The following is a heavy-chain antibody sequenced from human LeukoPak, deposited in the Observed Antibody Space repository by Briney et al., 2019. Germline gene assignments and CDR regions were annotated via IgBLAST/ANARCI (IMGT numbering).Heavy chain of an antibody. Sequence: SETLSLTCTVSGDSISSSSYYWGWIRQPPGKGLEWIGSIYYSGSTYYNPSLKSRVTISVDTSKNQFSLKLSSVTAADTAVYYCARIHDYGGNSYYFDYWGQGTLVTVSS. CDR3: ARIHDYGGNSYYFDY. V-gene: IGHV4-39*01. CDR1: GDSISSSSYY. D-gene: IGHD4-23*01. J-gene: IGHJ4*02. CDR2: IYYSGST.